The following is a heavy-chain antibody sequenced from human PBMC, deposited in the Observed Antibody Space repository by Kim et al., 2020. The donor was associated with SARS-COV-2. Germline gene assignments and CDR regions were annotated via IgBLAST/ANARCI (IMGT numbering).Heavy chain of an antibody. J-gene: IGHJ6*03. Sequence: ASVKVSCKASGYTFTSYDINWVRQATGQGLEWMGWMNPNSGNTGYAQKFQGRVTMTRNTSISTAYMELSSLRSEDTAVYYCAMWDYVVVPAAPSTDYMDVWGKGTTVTVSS. V-gene: IGHV1-8*01. CDR3: AMWDYVVVPAAPSTDYMDV. CDR2: MNPNSGNT. CDR1: GYTFTSYD. D-gene: IGHD2-2*01.